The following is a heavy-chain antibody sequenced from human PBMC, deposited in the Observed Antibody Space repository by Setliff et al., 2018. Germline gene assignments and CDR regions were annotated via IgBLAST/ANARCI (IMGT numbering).Heavy chain of an antibody. CDR1: GFTFTSYA. CDR3: AKDTGYYFDY. CDR2: ISGSGGST. D-gene: IGHD4-4*01. Sequence: GGSLRLSCAASGFTFTSYAMRWVRQAPGKGLEWVSSISGSGGSTYYADSVKGRFTISRDNSKNTLYLQMNSLRGEDTAVYYCAKDTGYYFDYWGQGTLVTVSS. J-gene: IGHJ4*02. V-gene: IGHV3-23*01.